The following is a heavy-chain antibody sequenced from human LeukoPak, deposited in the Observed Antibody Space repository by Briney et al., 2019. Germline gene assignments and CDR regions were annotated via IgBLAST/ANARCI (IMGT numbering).Heavy chain of an antibody. D-gene: IGHD6-19*01. CDR1: GGSISSGGYS. CDR3: VRHATAEAGTGYFDY. J-gene: IGHJ4*02. Sequence: PSETLSLTCAVSGGSISSGGYSRSWIRQPPGKGLEWIGEINHSGSTNYNPSLKSRVTISQDTSKNQFSLKLNSVTAADTALYYCVRHATAEAGTGYFDYWGQGALVTVSS. V-gene: IGHV4-61*08. CDR2: INHSGST.